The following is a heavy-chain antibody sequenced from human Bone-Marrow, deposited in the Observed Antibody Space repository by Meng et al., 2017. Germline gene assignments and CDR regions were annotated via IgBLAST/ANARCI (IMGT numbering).Heavy chain of an antibody. CDR3: ARGIYGGNSYWYFDL. CDR2: IYSGGNT. J-gene: IGHJ2*01. D-gene: IGHD4-23*01. Sequence: GESLKISCAASGFTVTSNYMSWVRQAPGKGLEWVSVIYSGGNTYYADSVKGRFIISRHTSQNTLYLQMYSLRAEDTAVYYCARGIYGGNSYWYFDLWGRGTLVTVSS. CDR1: GFTVTSNY. V-gene: IGHV3-53*04.